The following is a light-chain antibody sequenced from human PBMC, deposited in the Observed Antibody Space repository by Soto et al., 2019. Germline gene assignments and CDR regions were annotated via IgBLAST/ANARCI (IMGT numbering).Light chain of an antibody. CDR3: QHYNSYSDA. CDR1: QSVSKW. Sequence: DLQITQSAGTLSSSVGYGVTIPCRASQSVSKWLAWYQHKPGKAPKLLIYDSSNLESGVPSRFSGSGSGTEFTLTISSLQPDDFATYYCQHYNSYSDAFGQGTKVDIK. V-gene: IGKV1-5*01. CDR2: DSS. J-gene: IGKJ1*01.